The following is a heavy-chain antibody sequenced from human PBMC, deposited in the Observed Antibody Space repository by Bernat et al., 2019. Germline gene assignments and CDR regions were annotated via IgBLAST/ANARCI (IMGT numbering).Heavy chain of an antibody. J-gene: IGHJ6*02. D-gene: IGHD3-22*01. CDR2: IWYAGSNK. CDR3: ARAPDYYDSGGYHHPYGMDV. V-gene: IGHV3-33*08. Sequence: QVQLVESGGGAVQPGRSLRLSCAASGFTFSSYGMHWVRQAPGKGLEWVAVIWYAGSNKYYADSVKGRFTISSDNSKNTLYLQMNSLRAEDTAVYYCARAPDYYDSGGYHHPYGMDVWGQGTTVTVSS. CDR1: GFTFSSYG.